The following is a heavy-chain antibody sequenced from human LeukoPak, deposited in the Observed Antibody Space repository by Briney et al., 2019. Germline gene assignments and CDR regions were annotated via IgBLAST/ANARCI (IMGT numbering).Heavy chain of an antibody. J-gene: IGHJ6*03. CDR2: IRYDGSDK. V-gene: IGHV3-30*02. Sequence: GGSLRLSCAASGFTFSSYAMSWVRQAPGKGLEWVAFIRYDGSDKYYADSVKGRFTISRDNSKNTLSLQMNSLRPDDTAVYYCTRAGGLVRGVHYYYYMDVWGKGTTVTISS. CDR3: TRAGGLVRGVHYYYYMDV. D-gene: IGHD3-10*01. CDR1: GFTFSSYA.